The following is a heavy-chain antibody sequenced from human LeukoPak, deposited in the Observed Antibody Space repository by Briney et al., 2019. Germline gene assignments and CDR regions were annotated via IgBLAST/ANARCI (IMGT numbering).Heavy chain of an antibody. CDR2: IYYSGST. CDR3: ARYYGSGSTFDY. V-gene: IGHV4-59*13. D-gene: IGHD3-10*01. Sequence: IPSETLSLTCTVSGGSISSYYWSWIRQPPGKGLEWIGYIYYSGSTNYNPSLKSRVTISVDTSKNQFPLKLSSVTAADTAVYYCARYYGSGSTFDYWGQGTLVTVSS. CDR1: GGSISSYY. J-gene: IGHJ4*02.